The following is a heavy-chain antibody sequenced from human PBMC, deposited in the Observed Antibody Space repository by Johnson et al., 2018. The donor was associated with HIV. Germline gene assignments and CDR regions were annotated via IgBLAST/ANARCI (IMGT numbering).Heavy chain of an antibody. Sequence: VQLVESGGGVVQPGRSLRLSCAASGFTFSSYAMHWVRQAPGKGLEWVAVISYDGSNKYYADSVKGRFTISRDNSKNTLYLQMNSLRAEDTALYYCAKSGGHCIGGMCYDAFDIWGQGTMVTVSS. D-gene: IGHD2-15*01. CDR3: AKSGGHCIGGMCYDAFDI. CDR1: GFTFSSYA. V-gene: IGHV3-30*18. J-gene: IGHJ3*02. CDR2: ISYDGSNK.